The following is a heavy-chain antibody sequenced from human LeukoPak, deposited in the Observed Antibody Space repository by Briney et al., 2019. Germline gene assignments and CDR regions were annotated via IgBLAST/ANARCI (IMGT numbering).Heavy chain of an antibody. CDR1: GFTFSSYS. J-gene: IGHJ2*01. D-gene: IGHD5-24*01. CDR3: ARTERWLQMYYWYFDL. V-gene: IGHV3-48*01. CDR2: ISSSSSTI. Sequence: PGGSLRLSCAASGFTFSSYSMNWVRQAPGKGLEWVSYISSSSSTIYYADSVKGRFTISRDNAKNSLYLQMNSLRAEDTAVYYCARTERWLQMYYWYFDLWGRGTLVTVSS.